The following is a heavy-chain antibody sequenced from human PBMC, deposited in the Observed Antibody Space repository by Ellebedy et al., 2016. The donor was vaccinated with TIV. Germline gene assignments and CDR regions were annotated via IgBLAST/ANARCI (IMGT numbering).Heavy chain of an antibody. CDR1: GFTFSNYW. V-gene: IGHV4-59*08. CDR2: MSYSGST. D-gene: IGHD2-15*01. CDR3: ARRNVELLTVEDYYYYMDV. J-gene: IGHJ6*03. Sequence: ESLKISCAASGFTFSNYWMTWVRQAPGKGLEWIGSMSYSGSTNYNPSLKSRVTISVDTSKNQFSLRLSSVTAADTAVYYCARRNVELLTVEDYYYYMDVWGKGTTVTVSS.